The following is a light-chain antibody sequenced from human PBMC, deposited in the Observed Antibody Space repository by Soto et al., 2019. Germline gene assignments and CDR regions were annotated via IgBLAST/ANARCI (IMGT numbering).Light chain of an antibody. J-gene: IGKJ1*01. V-gene: IGKV1-5*03. CDR3: QQYNSYPWT. Sequence: DIQMTQSPSTLSASVGDRVTITCRASQSISSWLAWYQQKPGKAPKLLIYKASNLESGVPSRFSGSGSGTEFTLTISSLQPDDFATYYCQQYNSYPWTFGQGTKLDIK. CDR2: KAS. CDR1: QSISSW.